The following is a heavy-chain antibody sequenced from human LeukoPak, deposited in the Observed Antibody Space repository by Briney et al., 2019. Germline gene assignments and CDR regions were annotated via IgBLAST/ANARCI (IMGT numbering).Heavy chain of an antibody. CDR3: AKSYGSGSFYYYYMDV. CDR1: GFPFITYN. D-gene: IGHD3-10*01. V-gene: IGHV3-7*01. CDR2: IKQDGSEK. Sequence: PGGSLRLSCAVSGFPFITYNMNWVRQAPGKGLEWVANIKQDGSEKYYVDSVKGRFTISRDNAKNSLYLQMNSLRAEDTAVYYCAKSYGSGSFYYYYMDVWGKGTTVTVSS. J-gene: IGHJ6*03.